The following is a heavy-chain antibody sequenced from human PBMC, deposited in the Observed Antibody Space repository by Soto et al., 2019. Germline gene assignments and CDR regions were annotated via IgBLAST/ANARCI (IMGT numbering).Heavy chain of an antibody. V-gene: IGHV3-23*01. CDR2: ITGNGETT. Sequence: EVQLLESGGGLVQPGGSLRLACAGSGFTFINHAMNWVRQAPGKGLEWVTGITGNGETTNYADSVKGRFTISRDNSKNTLYLQMNSLRAEDTAVYYCANSLGRGAFDIWGQGTMVTVSS. D-gene: IGHD3-10*01. CDR1: GFTFINHA. J-gene: IGHJ3*02. CDR3: ANSLGRGAFDI.